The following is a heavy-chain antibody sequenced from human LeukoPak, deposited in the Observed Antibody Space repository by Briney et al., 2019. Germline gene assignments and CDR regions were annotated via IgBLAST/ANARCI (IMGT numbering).Heavy chain of an antibody. CDR2: INPNSGGT. D-gene: IGHD3-22*01. V-gene: IGHV1-2*02. CDR1: GYTITGYY. J-gene: IGHJ6*03. Sequence: ASVKVSCKASGYTITGYYMHWVRQAPGQGLEWMGWINPNSGGTNYAQKFQGRVTMTRDTSISTAYMELSRLRSDDTAVYYCARADTYYYYYMDVWGKGTMVTVSS. CDR3: ARADTYYYYYMDV.